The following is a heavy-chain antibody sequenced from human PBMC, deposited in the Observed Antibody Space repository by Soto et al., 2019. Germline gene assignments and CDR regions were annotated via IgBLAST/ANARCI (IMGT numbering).Heavy chain of an antibody. V-gene: IGHV3-43D*04. J-gene: IGHJ4*02. Sequence: GGSLRRSCAASGFSFVDFAMHWVRQAPWKGLEWVSLISRNGYNTHYADSVKGRFTISIDNSKNSMYLQMNSLRPEDTAFYYCAKDGPPPPYFAYWGQGT. CDR2: ISRNGYNT. CDR3: AKDGPPPPYFAY. CDR1: GFSFVDFA.